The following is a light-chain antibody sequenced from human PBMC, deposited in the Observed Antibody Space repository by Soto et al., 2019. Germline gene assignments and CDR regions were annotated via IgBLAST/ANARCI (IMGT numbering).Light chain of an antibody. V-gene: IGLV2-8*01. CDR1: SSDVGAYNY. Sequence: QSALTQPPSASGSPGQSVTISCTGTSSDVGAYNYVSWYQQHPGKAPKLIIYEVTKRPSGVPDRFYGSKSGNTASLTVSGLQAEDEADYFCNSYAGSKNFGVFGGGTQLTVL. CDR3: NSYAGSKNFGV. CDR2: EVT. J-gene: IGLJ7*01.